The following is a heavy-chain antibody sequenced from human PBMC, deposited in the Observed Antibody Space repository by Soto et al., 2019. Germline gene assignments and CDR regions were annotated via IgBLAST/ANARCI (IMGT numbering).Heavy chain of an antibody. D-gene: IGHD2-15*01. CDR1: GFTFSGFA. Sequence: EVQLVESGGGLVQPGGSLKLSCAASGFTFSGFAMHWVRQASGKGLEWVGHIRSKANSYATAYAASVKGRFTISRDDSKNTAYLQMNSLKTEDTAVYYCMVAAHWGQGTLVTVSS. J-gene: IGHJ4*02. CDR2: IRSKANSYAT. V-gene: IGHV3-73*01. CDR3: MVAAH.